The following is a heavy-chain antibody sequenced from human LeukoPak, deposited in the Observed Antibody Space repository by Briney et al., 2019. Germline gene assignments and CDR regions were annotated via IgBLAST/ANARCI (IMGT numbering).Heavy chain of an antibody. CDR3: ARRGRGSGSYYNGNLGY. D-gene: IGHD3-10*01. CDR2: INPNSGGT. Sequence: ASVKVSCKASGYTFSGYYLHGVRQAPGQGLEWMGWINPNSGGTNYAQKFQGRVTMTRDTSISTAYMELSRLRSDDTAVYYCARRGRGSGSYYNGNLGYWGQGTLVTVSS. J-gene: IGHJ4*02. V-gene: IGHV1-2*02. CDR1: GYTFSGYY.